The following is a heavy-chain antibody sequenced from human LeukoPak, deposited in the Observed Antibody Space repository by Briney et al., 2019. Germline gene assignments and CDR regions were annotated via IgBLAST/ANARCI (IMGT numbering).Heavy chain of an antibody. V-gene: IGHV4-4*07. Sequence: SVTLSLTCTLSGGSMSDNFWNWIPQPAGNGLEWVGRIYPAGFTSYNPSLKSRLTMSIDTSKNQFSLRLRSVSAADTAVYYCARCSYYGAGNSPYDLWGQGTLVTVSS. CDR3: ARCSYYGAGNSPYDL. CDR1: GGSMSDNF. CDR2: IYPAGFT. J-gene: IGHJ4*02. D-gene: IGHD3-10*01.